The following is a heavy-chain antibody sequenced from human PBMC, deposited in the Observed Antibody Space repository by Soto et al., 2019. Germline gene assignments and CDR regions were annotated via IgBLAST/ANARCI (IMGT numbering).Heavy chain of an antibody. CDR1: GFTFSSYG. Sequence: PGGSLRLSCAASGFTFSSYGMHWVRQAPGKGLEWVAVIWYDGSNKYYADSVKGRFTISRDNSKNTLYLQMNSLRAEDTAVYYCASYCSSTSCHSSQYNYYGMDVWGPGTSVTVSS. CDR2: IWYDGSNK. V-gene: IGHV3-33*01. CDR3: ASYCSSTSCHSSQYNYYGMDV. J-gene: IGHJ6*02. D-gene: IGHD2-2*01.